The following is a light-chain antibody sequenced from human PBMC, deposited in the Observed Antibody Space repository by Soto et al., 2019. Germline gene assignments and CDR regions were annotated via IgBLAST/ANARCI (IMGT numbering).Light chain of an antibody. CDR2: DAS. V-gene: IGKV1-39*01. CDR3: QQSYSAPWT. CDR1: QSISTY. J-gene: IGKJ1*01. Sequence: DIQMTQSPSSLAASVGARVTITCRASQSISTYLNCYQQKPGKAPKVLIFDASRLQSGVASRFSGSGSGTDFTLTISSLQPEDSATYYCQQSYSAPWTFCQGTKVQVK.